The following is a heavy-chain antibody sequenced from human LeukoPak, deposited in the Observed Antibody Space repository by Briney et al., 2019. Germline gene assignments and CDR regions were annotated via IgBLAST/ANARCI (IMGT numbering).Heavy chain of an antibody. CDR1: GGSFSGYY. V-gene: IGHV4-59*10. J-gene: IGHJ3*02. D-gene: IGHD3-16*02. Sequence: SETLSLTCAVYGGSFSGYYWSWIRQPAGKGLEWIGRIYTSGSTNYNPSLKSRVTMSVDTSKNQFSLKLSSVTAADTAVYYCARGGYDYIWGSYRKDAFDIWGQGTMVTVSS. CDR3: ARGGYDYIWGSYRKDAFDI. CDR2: IYTSGST.